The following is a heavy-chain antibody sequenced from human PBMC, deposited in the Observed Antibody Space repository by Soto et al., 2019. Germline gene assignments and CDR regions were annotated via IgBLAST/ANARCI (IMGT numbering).Heavy chain of an antibody. Sequence: SETLSLTCTVSGASISTQSWNWIRQAPGKGLEWIGYLYYSGTTNYNPSLKSRVTISVDKSKNQFSLKLSSVTAADTAVYYCARPIAAAGGSPRVGAFDIWGQGTMVTVSS. CDR1: GASISTQS. CDR2: LYYSGTT. V-gene: IGHV4-59*11. CDR3: ARPIAAAGGSPRVGAFDI. D-gene: IGHD6-13*01. J-gene: IGHJ3*02.